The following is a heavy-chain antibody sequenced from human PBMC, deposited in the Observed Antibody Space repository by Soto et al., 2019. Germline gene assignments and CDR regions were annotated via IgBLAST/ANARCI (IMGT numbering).Heavy chain of an antibody. D-gene: IGHD2-21*01. CDR2: INSDGSST. Sequence: PGGSLRLSXVASDFTFSNRWRHWVRQVPGKGLVWVSHINSDGSSTTYADSVKGRFTISRDNAKKTVYLQMNSLRAEDTAVYFCARDNSSALYVWGQGTTVTVSS. V-gene: IGHV3-74*03. CDR1: DFTFSNRW. CDR3: ARDNSSALYV. J-gene: IGHJ6*02.